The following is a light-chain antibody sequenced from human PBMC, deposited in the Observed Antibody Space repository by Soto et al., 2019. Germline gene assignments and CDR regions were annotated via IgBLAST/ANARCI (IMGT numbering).Light chain of an antibody. J-gene: IGKJ1*01. CDR3: QQSFSPLWT. CDR1: EIISNY. V-gene: IGKV1-39*01. Sequence: DIPMTQSPSSLSASVGEGVTITCRSSEIISNYLNWYQQKPGKAPKLLIYAASSMQSGVPSRFSGSGSETDFTLTISTLQPDDSATDYGQQSFSPLWTFGQGTKVEV. CDR2: AAS.